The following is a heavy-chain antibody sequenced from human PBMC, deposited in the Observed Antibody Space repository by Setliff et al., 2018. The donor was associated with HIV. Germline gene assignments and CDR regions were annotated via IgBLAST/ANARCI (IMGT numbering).Heavy chain of an antibody. CDR3: ARQTGDWFDP. Sequence: GGSLRLSCAASGLTVSRFYMTWVRQAPGKGLEWVSVINGGTTTYYADSVKGRFTISRDNSKNTLFLQMNSLRPEDTAVYYCARQTGDWFDPWGQGTLVTVSS. J-gene: IGHJ5*02. CDR2: INGGTTT. V-gene: IGHV3-53*05. D-gene: IGHD3-10*01. CDR1: GLTVSRFY.